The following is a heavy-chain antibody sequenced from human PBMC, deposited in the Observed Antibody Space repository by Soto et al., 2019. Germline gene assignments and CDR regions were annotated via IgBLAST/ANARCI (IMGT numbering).Heavy chain of an antibody. J-gene: IGHJ4*02. Sequence: PGGSLRLSCAASEFTFTNYWMHWVRQAPGKGLVWVSRVNTDGTFTNYADSVRGRFTISRDNAKNTLYLQMNSLRAEDTAVYYCVRVAYTSNRDNFASWGQGTLVPVSS. CDR1: EFTFTNYW. CDR2: VNTDGTFT. D-gene: IGHD6-13*01. V-gene: IGHV3-74*01. CDR3: VRVAYTSNRDNFAS.